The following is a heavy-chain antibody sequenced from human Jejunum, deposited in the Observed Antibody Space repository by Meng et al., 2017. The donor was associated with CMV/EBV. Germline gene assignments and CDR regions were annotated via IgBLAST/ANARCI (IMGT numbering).Heavy chain of an antibody. J-gene: IGHJ6*02. V-gene: IGHV4-59*01. D-gene: IGHD5-12*01. CDR2: IHYSGRT. Sequence: YWSWIRQSPGKGLEWIGYIHYSGRTQYTPSLKSRVTMSIDPSKNQFSLKLRSVTAADTAVYYCARDRDIVMYRDEYYYYYYGMDVWGQGTTVTVSS. CDR3: ARDRDIVMYRDEYYYYYYGMDV. CDR1: Y.